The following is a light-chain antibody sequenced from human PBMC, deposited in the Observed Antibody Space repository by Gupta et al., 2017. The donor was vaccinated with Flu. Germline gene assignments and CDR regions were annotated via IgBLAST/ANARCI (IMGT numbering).Light chain of an antibody. CDR3: QSYDTSLSGWV. Sequence: QSVLTQPPSVSAAPGQRVTISCTGSSSNIGAGYDAHSYQQPPGTAPKVLNYDSSSRPSGVPDRFFASKSGASASLAITGLQAEDEADYYCQSYDTSLSGWVFGGGTKVTAL. CDR2: DSS. J-gene: IGLJ3*02. CDR1: SSNIGAGYD. V-gene: IGLV1-40*01.